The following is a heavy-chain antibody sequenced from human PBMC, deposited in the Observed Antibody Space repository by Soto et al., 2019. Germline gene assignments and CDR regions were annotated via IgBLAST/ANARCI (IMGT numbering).Heavy chain of an antibody. CDR2: INHSGST. CDR3: ARGSVITFGGVIAAVNWFDP. J-gene: IGHJ5*02. CDR1: GGSFSGYY. Sequence: SETLSLTCADYGGSFSGYYWSWIRQPPGKGLEWIGEINHSGSTNYNPSLKSRVTISVDTSKNQFSLKLSSVTAADTAVYYCARGSVITFGGVIAAVNWFDPWGQGTLVTVSS. D-gene: IGHD3-16*02. V-gene: IGHV4-34*01.